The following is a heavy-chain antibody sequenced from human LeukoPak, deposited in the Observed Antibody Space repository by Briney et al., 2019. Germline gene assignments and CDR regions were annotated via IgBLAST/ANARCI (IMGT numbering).Heavy chain of an antibody. Sequence: GASVKVSCKTSEYTFTGYFVHWVRQAPGQGLQWMGWINPNTGGTNYAQKFQGRVTMTRDTSISTAYMELSRLRSDDTAVYYCARDGYYDSSAYYIWGQGTMVTVSS. CDR2: INPNTGGT. CDR1: EYTFTGYF. J-gene: IGHJ3*02. CDR3: ARDGYYDSSAYYI. D-gene: IGHD3-22*01. V-gene: IGHV1-2*02.